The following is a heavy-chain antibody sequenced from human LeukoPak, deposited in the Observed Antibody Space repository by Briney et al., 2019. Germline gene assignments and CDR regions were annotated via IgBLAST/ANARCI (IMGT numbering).Heavy chain of an antibody. CDR2: INSDGSST. J-gene: IGHJ5*02. CDR3: ARAHLRDIVVVVAATFPRWFDP. Sequence: GGSLRLSCAASGFSFSNYWMHWVRQAPGKGLVWVSRINSDGSSTTYADSVKGRFTISRDNAKNTLYLQMNSLRAEDTAVYYCARAHLRDIVVVVAATFPRWFDPWGQGTLVTVSS. V-gene: IGHV3-74*01. D-gene: IGHD2-15*01. CDR1: GFSFSNYW.